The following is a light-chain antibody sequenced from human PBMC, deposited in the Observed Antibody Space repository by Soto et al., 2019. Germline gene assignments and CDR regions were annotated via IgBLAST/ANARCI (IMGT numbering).Light chain of an antibody. Sequence: EIVMTQCPGTLSVSQAERVTLSCSAGQGVTTNIAWYQQKSGQSPRIXIDNXSIMATGGPARFSGTGSETDFTLTISGLQSEDSSVYFCQQYNNWPCSFGQGTRLEIK. J-gene: IGKJ5*01. CDR3: QQYNNWPCS. CDR1: QGVTTN. V-gene: IGKV3-15*01. CDR2: NXS.